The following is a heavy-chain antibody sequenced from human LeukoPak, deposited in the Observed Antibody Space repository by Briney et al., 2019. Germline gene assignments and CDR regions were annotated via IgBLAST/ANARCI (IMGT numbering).Heavy chain of an antibody. Sequence: GASVKVSCKASGYTFTSYGISWVRQAPGQGLEWMGWINPNSGGTNYAQKFQGRVTMTRDTSISTAYMELSRLRSDDTAVYYCARDRKAQNRPYCGGDCYPHYWGQGTLVTVSS. CDR1: GYTFTSYG. J-gene: IGHJ4*02. V-gene: IGHV1-2*02. D-gene: IGHD2-21*02. CDR2: INPNSGGT. CDR3: ARDRKAQNRPYCGGDCYPHY.